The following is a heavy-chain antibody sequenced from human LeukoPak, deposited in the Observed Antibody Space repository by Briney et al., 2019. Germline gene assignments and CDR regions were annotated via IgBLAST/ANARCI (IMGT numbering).Heavy chain of an antibody. Sequence: PAGSLRLSCAATGFTFDDYAMHWVRQAPGKGLEWVSLISGDGGSTYYADSVKGRFTISTDNSKNSLYLQMNSLRTEDTALYYCAKVRGYSSSWFMGLYAFDIWGQGTMVTVSS. D-gene: IGHD6-13*01. CDR3: AKVRGYSSSWFMGLYAFDI. J-gene: IGHJ3*02. CDR2: ISGDGGST. V-gene: IGHV3-43*02. CDR1: GFTFDDYA.